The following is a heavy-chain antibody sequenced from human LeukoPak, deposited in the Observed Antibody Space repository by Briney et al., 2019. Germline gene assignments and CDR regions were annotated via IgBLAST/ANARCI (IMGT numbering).Heavy chain of an antibody. CDR3: TTDPSGWYGDAFDI. D-gene: IGHD6-19*01. Sequence: GGSLRLSCAASGFTFSNALMSWGRQGLGKGGEWGGRIKSKTDGGTTDYAAPVKGRFTISRDDSKNTLYLQMNSLKTEDTAVYYCTTDPSGWYGDAFDIWGPGTMVTVSS. CDR1: GFTFSNAL. V-gene: IGHV3-15*01. J-gene: IGHJ3*02. CDR2: IKSKTDGGTT.